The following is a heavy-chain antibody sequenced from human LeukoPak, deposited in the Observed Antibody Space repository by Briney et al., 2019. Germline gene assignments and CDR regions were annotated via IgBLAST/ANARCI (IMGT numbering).Heavy chain of an antibody. CDR1: GFTLSDYH. CDR2: ITTISHYI. Sequence: GGTLRLSCAASGFTLSDYHMNWVRQAPGKGLEWLLSITTISHYIYYASAVRGRFTISRDNAKSSLYLQMNSLGGEDTAVYYCARSGGPGSYHQLRYNWFDPWGQGTLVTVSS. CDR3: ARSGGPGSYHQLRYNWFDP. D-gene: IGHD2-15*01. V-gene: IGHV3-21*01. J-gene: IGHJ5*02.